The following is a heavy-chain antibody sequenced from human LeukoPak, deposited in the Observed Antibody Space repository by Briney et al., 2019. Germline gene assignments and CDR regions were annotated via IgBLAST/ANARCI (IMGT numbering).Heavy chain of an antibody. CDR2: LYYSGSP. CDR1: GGSISTYY. CDR3: ARHGSGWSFDY. V-gene: IGHV4-59*08. Sequence: SETLSLTCTVSGGSISTYYWSWIRQPPGKGLEWIGYLYYSGSPNYNPSLKSRLTIPTDTSRNQFSLQLSSVTAADTAVYYCARHGSGWSFDYWGQGILVTVSS. D-gene: IGHD6-19*01. J-gene: IGHJ4*02.